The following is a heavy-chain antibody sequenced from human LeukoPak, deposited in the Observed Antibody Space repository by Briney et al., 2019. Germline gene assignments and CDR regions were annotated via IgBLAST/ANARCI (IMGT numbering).Heavy chain of an antibody. V-gene: IGHV4-34*01. CDR1: GGSFSGYY. Sequence: SETLSLTCTVYGGSFSGYYWSWIRQPPGKGLEWSGEINHSGSTNYNPSLKSRVTISVDTSKNQFSLKLSSVPAADTAVYYCARGRAYYDYVWGSYRFGSAFDYWGQGTLVTVSS. J-gene: IGHJ4*02. D-gene: IGHD3-16*02. CDR2: INHSGST. CDR3: ARGRAYYDYVWGSYRFGSAFDY.